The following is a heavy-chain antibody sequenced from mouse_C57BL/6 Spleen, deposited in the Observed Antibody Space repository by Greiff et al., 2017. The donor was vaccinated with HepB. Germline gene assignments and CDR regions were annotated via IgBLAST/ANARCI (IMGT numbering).Heavy chain of an antibody. D-gene: IGHD1-1*01. CDR3: ASTTVVAEGFAY. V-gene: IGHV1-64*01. CDR1: GYTFTSYW. CDR2: IHPNSGST. Sequence: VQLQQSGAELVKPGASVKLSCKASGYTFTSYWMHWVKQRPGQGLEWIGMIHPNSGSTNYNEKFKSKATLTVDKSSSTAYMQLSSRTSEDSAVYYWASTTVVAEGFAYWGQGTLVTVSA. J-gene: IGHJ3*01.